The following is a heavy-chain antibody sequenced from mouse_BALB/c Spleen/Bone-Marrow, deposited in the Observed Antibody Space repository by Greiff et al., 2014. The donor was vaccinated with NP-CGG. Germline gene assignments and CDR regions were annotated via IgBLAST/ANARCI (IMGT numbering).Heavy chain of an antibody. Sequence: DVKLVESGAELVKPGASVKLSCTVSGFNIRDTYMHWVKQRPEQGLEWNGRIDPANGNTKYDPKFQGKATITADTSSNTAYLQLSSLTSEDTAVCYCASATTATFYAMDYWGQGTSVTVSS. V-gene: IGHV14-3*02. CDR3: ASATTATFYAMDY. CDR2: IDPANGNT. CDR1: GFNIRDTY. J-gene: IGHJ4*01. D-gene: IGHD1-2*01.